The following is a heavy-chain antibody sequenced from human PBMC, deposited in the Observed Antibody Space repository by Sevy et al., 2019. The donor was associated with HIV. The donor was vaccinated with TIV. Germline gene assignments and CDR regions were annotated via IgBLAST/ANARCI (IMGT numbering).Heavy chain of an antibody. CDR1: GFSFSDHR. CDR3: ARDRGEILSSAFDY. J-gene: IGHJ4*02. D-gene: IGHD3-16*01. CDR2: ISYDGRNTK. Sequence: GGSLRLSCVGSGFSFSDHRMHWVRQAPGKGLEWVAVISYDGRNTKYKADSVKGRFTISRDNSKSILYLQMNSLRAEDTAIYYCARDRGEILSSAFDYWGQGTLVTVSS. V-gene: IGHV3-30*03.